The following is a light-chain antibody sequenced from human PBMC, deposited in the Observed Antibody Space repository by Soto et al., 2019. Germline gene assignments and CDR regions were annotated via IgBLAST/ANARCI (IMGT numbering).Light chain of an antibody. J-gene: IGKJ2*01. V-gene: IGKV3-20*01. CDR1: RSLSSSY. CDR3: QQQGT. Sequence: EIVLTQSPGTLSLSPGERATLSCRASRSLSSSYVVWYQQKPGQAPRLLIYAASRSATGIPDRFSGSESATEYTLTISRLEPEDFAVYYCQQQGTFGQGTKLEIK. CDR2: AAS.